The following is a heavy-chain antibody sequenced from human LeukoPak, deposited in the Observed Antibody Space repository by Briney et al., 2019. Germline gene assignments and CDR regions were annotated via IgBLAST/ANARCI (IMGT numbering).Heavy chain of an antibody. CDR1: GFTFSDYS. D-gene: IGHD2-21*02. CDR3: ARDLVVVTGISDY. CDR2: ISYDGSNK. Sequence: GGSVRLSCAASGFTFSDYSLTWVRQAPGKGLEWVAVISYDGSNKYYADSVKGRFTISRDNAKNSLYLQMNSLRAEDTAVYYCARDLVVVTGISDYWGQGTLVTVSS. V-gene: IGHV3-30*03. J-gene: IGHJ4*02.